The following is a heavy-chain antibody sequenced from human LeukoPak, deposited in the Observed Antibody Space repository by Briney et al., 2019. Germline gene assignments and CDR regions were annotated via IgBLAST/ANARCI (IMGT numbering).Heavy chain of an antibody. D-gene: IGHD2-2*01. CDR2: IKQDGSEK. CDR3: ARPSYQPPSFGAFDI. Sequence: GGSLRLSCAASGFTFSSYWMSWVRQAPGKGLEWVANIKQDGSEKYYVDSVKGRFTISRDNAKNSLYLQMNSLRAEDTAVYYCARPSYQPPSFGAFDIWGQGTMVTVSS. CDR1: GFTFSSYW. J-gene: IGHJ3*02. V-gene: IGHV3-7*01.